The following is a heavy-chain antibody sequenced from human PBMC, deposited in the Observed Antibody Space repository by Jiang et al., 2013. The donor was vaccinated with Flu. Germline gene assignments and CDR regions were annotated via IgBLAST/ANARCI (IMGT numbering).Heavy chain of an antibody. CDR3: ANGVGIPAAGLYFHY. J-gene: IGHJ4*02. V-gene: IGHV3-30*02. Sequence: VQLLESGGGVVQPGGSLRLSCAASGFTFGSHAMHWVRQAPGKGLEWVAFIRYDGSNKHSADSVRGRFTISRDNSKNTLYLQMNSLRTEDTAVYYCANGVGIPAAGLYFHYWGQGTLVTVSS. D-gene: IGHD6-13*01. CDR1: GFTFGSHA. CDR2: IRYDGSNK.